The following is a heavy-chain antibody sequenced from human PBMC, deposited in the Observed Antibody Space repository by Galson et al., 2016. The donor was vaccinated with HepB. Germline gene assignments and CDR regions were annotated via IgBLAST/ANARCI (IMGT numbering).Heavy chain of an antibody. CDR2: IKQDGSEK. J-gene: IGHJ6*02. V-gene: IGHV3-7*03. Sequence: SLRLSCAASGFSFSAYWMSWVRQSPGKGLAWVANIKQDGSEKYYVDSVKGRFPISRDYARNSLYLQVNGLRADDTAVYYCARDRLTSVTRHWTGTTYSYYGMDVWGQGTTVTVSS. CDR3: ARDRLTSVTRHWTGTTYSYYGMDV. CDR1: GFSFSAYW. D-gene: IGHD1-14*01.